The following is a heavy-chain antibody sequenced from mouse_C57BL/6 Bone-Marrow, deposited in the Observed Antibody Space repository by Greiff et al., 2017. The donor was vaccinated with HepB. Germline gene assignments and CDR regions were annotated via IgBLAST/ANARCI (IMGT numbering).Heavy chain of an antibody. J-gene: IGHJ3*01. CDR1: GFSLTSYG. D-gene: IGHD2-4*01. Sequence: QVQLKESGPGLVQPSQSLSITCTVSGFSLTSYGVHWVRQSPGKGLEWLGVIWSGGSTDYNAAFISRLSISKDNSKSQVFFKMNSLQADDTAIYYCARIPWIYYDYDEGLAYWGQGTLVTVSA. CDR3: ARIPWIYYDYDEGLAY. CDR2: IWSGGST. V-gene: IGHV2-2*01.